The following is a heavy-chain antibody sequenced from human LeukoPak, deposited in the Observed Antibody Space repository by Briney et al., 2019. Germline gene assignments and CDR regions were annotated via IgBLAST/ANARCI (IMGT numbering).Heavy chain of an antibody. CDR2: INHSGST. Sequence: PSETLSLTCAVYGGSFSDYYWSWIRQPPGKGLEWIGEINHSGSTNYNPSLKSRGTISVDTSKNQFSLKLSTVTAADTAVYYCARGLVAALWYFDLWGGGTLVTVP. D-gene: IGHD1-26*01. CDR3: ARGLVAALWYFDL. J-gene: IGHJ2*01. CDR1: GGSFSDYY. V-gene: IGHV4-34*01.